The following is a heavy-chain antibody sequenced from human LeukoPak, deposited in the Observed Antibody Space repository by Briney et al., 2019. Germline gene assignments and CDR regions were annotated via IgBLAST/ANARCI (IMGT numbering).Heavy chain of an antibody. V-gene: IGHV1-58*02. J-gene: IGHJ2*01. Sequence: SVKVSCKASGFTFTSSAMQWVRQARGQRLEWIGWIVVGSGNTNYAQKFQERVTITRDMSTSTAYMELSSLRSEDTAVYYCAALSACDSSGYYLYWYFDLWGRGTLVTVSS. CDR1: GFTFTSSA. D-gene: IGHD3-22*01. CDR3: AALSACDSSGYYLYWYFDL. CDR2: IVVGSGNT.